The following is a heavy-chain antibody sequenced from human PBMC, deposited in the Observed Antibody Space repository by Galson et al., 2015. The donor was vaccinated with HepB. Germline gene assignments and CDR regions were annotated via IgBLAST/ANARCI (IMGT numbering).Heavy chain of an antibody. Sequence: QVQLQESGPGLVKPSETLSLTCTVSGGSISSSSYYWGWIRQPPGKGLEWIGSIYYSGSTYYNPSLKSRVTISVDTSKNQFSLKLSSVTAADTAVYYCARQPGGSGSYLIPKKPPVYYGMDVWGQGTTVTVSS. CDR2: IYYSGST. CDR3: ARQPGGSGSYLIPKKPPVYYGMDV. V-gene: IGHV4-39*01. J-gene: IGHJ6*02. D-gene: IGHD3-10*01. CDR1: GGSISSSSYY.